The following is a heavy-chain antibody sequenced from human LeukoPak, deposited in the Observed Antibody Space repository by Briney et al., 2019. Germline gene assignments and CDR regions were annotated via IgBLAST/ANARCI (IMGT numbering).Heavy chain of an antibody. CDR2: IYYSGST. V-gene: IGHV4-59*01. J-gene: IGHJ3*02. CDR3: ARERVIPAAIRAFDI. D-gene: IGHD2-2*01. Sequence: SETLSLTCTVSGGSISSYYWSWIRQPPGKGLEWIGYIYYSGSTNYNPSLKSRVTISVDTSKSQFSLKLSSVTAADTAVYFCARERVIPAAIRAFDIWGRGTMVTVSS. CDR1: GGSISSYY.